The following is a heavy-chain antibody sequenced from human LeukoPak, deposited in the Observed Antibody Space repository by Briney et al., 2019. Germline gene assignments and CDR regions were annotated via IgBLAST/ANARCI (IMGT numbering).Heavy chain of an antibody. D-gene: IGHD3-22*01. Sequence: SETLSLTCTVSGGSISSYYWSWIRQPPGKGLEWIGYIYYSGSTNYNPSFKSRVTISVDTSKNQFSLKLSSVTAADTAVYYCARDGYYDSSGHSEFDYWGQGTLVTVSS. CDR1: GGSISSYY. CDR3: ARDGYYDSSGHSEFDY. J-gene: IGHJ4*02. V-gene: IGHV4-59*01. CDR2: IYYSGST.